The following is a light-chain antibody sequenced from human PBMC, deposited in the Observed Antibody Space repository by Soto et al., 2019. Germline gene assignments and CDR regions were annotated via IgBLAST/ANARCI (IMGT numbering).Light chain of an antibody. Sequence: DIQMTQSPSSLSAPVGDRVTITCRASQGFGDRLAWHQQKPGKAPKLLIFSTYTLQSGVPSRFSGSGSGTDFTLTISSLQPEDVGNYYCQKYNSAPWTFGPGTKVEIK. CDR3: QKYNSAPWT. CDR2: STY. CDR1: QGFGDR. J-gene: IGKJ1*01. V-gene: IGKV1-27*01.